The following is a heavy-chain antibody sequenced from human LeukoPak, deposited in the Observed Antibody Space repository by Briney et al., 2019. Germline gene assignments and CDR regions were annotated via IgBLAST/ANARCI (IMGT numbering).Heavy chain of an antibody. J-gene: IGHJ3*02. CDR3: ARVPSVIDAFDI. V-gene: IGHV4-31*03. CDR2: IYYTGST. Sequence: SQTLSLTCTVSGGSISSGGYDWRWIRQHPGKGLEWIAYIYYTGSTYYNPSLKRRLTISVDTSKNHFSLRLSSMTAADTAVYYCARVPSVIDAFDIWGQGTMVTVSS. CDR1: GGSISSGGYD. D-gene: IGHD2-21*01.